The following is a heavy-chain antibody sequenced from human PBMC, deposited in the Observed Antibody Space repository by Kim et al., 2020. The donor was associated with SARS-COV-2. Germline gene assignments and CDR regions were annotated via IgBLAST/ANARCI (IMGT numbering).Heavy chain of an antibody. Sequence: GGSLRLSCAASGFTFSNAWMSWVRQAPGKGLEWVGRIKSKTDGGTTDYAAPVKGRFTISRDDSKNTLYLQMNSLKTEDTAVYYCTTEISSWYSGIAFDIWGQGTMVTVSS. CDR1: GFTFSNAW. V-gene: IGHV3-15*01. D-gene: IGHD6-13*01. CDR2: IKSKTDGGTT. CDR3: TTEISSWYSGIAFDI. J-gene: IGHJ3*02.